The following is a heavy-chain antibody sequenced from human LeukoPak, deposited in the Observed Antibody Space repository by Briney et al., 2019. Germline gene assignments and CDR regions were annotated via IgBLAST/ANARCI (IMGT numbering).Heavy chain of an antibody. V-gene: IGHV3-49*03. CDR3: TRDPNCSGGSCPHAFDI. D-gene: IGHD2-15*01. CDR2: IRSKAYGGTT. CDR1: GFTFGDYA. J-gene: IGHJ3*02. Sequence: GRSLRLSCTASGFTFGDYAMSWFRQAPGKGLEWVGFIRSKAYGGTTEYAASVKGRFTISRDDSKSIAYLQMNSLKTEDTAVYYCTRDPNCSGGSCPHAFDIWGQGTMVTVSS.